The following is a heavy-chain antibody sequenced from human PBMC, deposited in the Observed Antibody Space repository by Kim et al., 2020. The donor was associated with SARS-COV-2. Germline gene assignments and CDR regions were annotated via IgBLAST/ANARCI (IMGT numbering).Heavy chain of an antibody. Sequence: AQKVQGRVTITADESTSTAYMELSSLRSEDTAVYYCARGATDGSGYYFDYWGQGTLVTVSS. CDR3: ARGATDGSGYYFDY. V-gene: IGHV1-69*01. D-gene: IGHD3-10*01. J-gene: IGHJ4*02.